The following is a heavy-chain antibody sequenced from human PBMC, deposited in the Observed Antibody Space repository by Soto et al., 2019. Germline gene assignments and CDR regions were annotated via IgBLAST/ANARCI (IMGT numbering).Heavy chain of an antibody. Sequence: QVQLVESGGGVVQSGRSLRLSCTTSGFTFRNYGMHWVRQAPGKGLEWLAIICYDVNDYYHADSVKGRFTISRDNSKNTIYLQMNSLRPEDMAVYYCARDFGDAFDFWGQGALVTVSS. J-gene: IGHJ4*02. CDR2: ICYDVNDY. D-gene: IGHD3-10*01. CDR1: GFTFRNYG. V-gene: IGHV3-33*01. CDR3: ARDFGDAFDF.